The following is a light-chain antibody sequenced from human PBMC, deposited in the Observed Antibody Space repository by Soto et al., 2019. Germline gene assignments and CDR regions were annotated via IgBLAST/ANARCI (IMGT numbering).Light chain of an antibody. CDR2: DTS. Sequence: QTVVTQEPSLTVSPGGTVTLTCGSSTGAVTSGHYPYWFQQKPGQAPRTLIYDTSNKHSWTPARFSGSLLGGKAALTLSGAQPEDEAEYYCLLSYPGVRFCVFGTGTKVTV. CDR1: TGAVTSGHY. CDR3: LLSYPGVRFCV. J-gene: IGLJ1*01. V-gene: IGLV7-46*01.